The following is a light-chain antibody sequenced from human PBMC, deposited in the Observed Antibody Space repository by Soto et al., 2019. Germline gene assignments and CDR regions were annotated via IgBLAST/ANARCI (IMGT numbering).Light chain of an antibody. CDR2: GAS. CDR3: RQYGKLPIT. J-gene: IGKJ5*01. V-gene: IGKV3-15*01. Sequence: EIVMTQSPATLSVSPGERAPLSCRASENIYTNLAWYQQNPGQAPRLLFYGASTRATGLPARFSGTGSGTEFTLTISSLEPEDFAVYYCRQYGKLPITFGQGTRLEIK. CDR1: ENIYTN.